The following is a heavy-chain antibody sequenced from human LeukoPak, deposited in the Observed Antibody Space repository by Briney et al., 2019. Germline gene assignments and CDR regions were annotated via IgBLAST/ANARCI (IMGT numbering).Heavy chain of an antibody. CDR2: IKRDGSEK. D-gene: IGHD1-7*01. CDR3: ARETFGTGTTSSAFDI. Sequence: PGGSLRLSCAASGFTFSSYWMSWARQAPGKGLEWVANIKRDGSEKYYVDSVKGRFTISRDNARNSLYLQMNSLRAEDTAVYYCARETFGTGTTSSAFDIWGQGTMVTVSS. J-gene: IGHJ3*02. V-gene: IGHV3-7*03. CDR1: GFTFSSYW.